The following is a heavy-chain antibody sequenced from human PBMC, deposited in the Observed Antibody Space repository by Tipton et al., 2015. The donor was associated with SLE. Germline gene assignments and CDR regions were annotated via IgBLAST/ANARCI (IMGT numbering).Heavy chain of an antibody. Sequence: SGFSFSDYGMHWVRQGPDKGPEWLTFIRNDGSKTYYAESLKGRITISRDNSKNTLYLQMNNLRPEDTAVYYCAMAPVTANGRLDYWGQGALVTVSS. CDR3: AMAPVTANGRLDY. V-gene: IGHV3-30*02. CDR2: IRNDGSKT. CDR1: GFSFSDYG. D-gene: IGHD1-1*01. J-gene: IGHJ4*02.